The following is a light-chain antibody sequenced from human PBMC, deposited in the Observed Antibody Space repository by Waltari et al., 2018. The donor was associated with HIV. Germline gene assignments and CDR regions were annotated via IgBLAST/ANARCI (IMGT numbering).Light chain of an antibody. Sequence: QSVLTQPPSVSGAPGQRVTISCTGNNSNIGAGYDVHWYQQLPATAPKVVMYFNTIRPSGIPDRVSGSKSDPSASLALAGLQAEDEADYYCQSYDSSLSASVFGGGTKLT. CDR1: NSNIGAGYD. CDR3: QSYDSSLSASV. CDR2: FNT. V-gene: IGLV1-40*01. J-gene: IGLJ2*01.